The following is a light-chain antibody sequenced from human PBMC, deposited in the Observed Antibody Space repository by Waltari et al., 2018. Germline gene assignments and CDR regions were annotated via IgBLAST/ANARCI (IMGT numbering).Light chain of an antibody. CDR3: GSWDTRLNTGV. CDR2: ENN. CDR1: SSNIVDSH. V-gene: IGLV1-51*01. Sequence: KVTISCSGGSSNIVDSHVSWYQQLPGAAPKLLIYENNRRPSGIPDRFSCSKSGTSATLDITGLQTGDEGDYYCGSWDTRLNTGVFGGGTKLTVL. J-gene: IGLJ3*02.